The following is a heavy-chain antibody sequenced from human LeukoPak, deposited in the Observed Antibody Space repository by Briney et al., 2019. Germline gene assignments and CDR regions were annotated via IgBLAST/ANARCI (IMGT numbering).Heavy chain of an antibody. D-gene: IGHD6-19*01. Sequence: TSSETLSLTCTVSGGSISSYYWSWIRQPPGKGLEWIGYIYYSGSTNYNPSLKSRVTISVDTSKNQFSLKLSSVTAVDTAVYYCARVKQQWLGELDYWGQGTLVTVSS. CDR3: ARVKQQWLGELDY. CDR1: GGSISSYY. V-gene: IGHV4-59*01. J-gene: IGHJ4*02. CDR2: IYYSGST.